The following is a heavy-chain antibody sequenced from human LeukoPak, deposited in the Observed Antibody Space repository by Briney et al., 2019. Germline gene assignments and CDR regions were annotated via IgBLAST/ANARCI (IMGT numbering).Heavy chain of an antibody. CDR3: ARTYDILTGPYFQH. CDR2: IYYSGST. CDR1: GGSISSYY. J-gene: IGHJ1*01. D-gene: IGHD3-9*01. V-gene: IGHV4-59*08. Sequence: SETLSLTCTVSGGSISSYYWSWIRQPPGKGLEWIGYIYYSGSTNYNPSLKSRVTISVDTSKNQFSLKLSSMTAADTAVYYCARTYDILTGPYFQHWGQGTLVTVSS.